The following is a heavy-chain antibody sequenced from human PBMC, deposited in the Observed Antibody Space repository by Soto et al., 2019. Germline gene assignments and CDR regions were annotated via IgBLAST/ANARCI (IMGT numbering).Heavy chain of an antibody. J-gene: IGHJ4*02. D-gene: IGHD3-10*01. CDR2: IYPGDSNA. V-gene: IGHV5-51*01. CDR1: GYNFANYW. Sequence: GESLKISCKGSGYNFANYWIAWVRQMPGKSLEWMGIIYPGDSNARYSPSFQGQVTISADKSISTAYLQWSSLKASDTASYYCASFDTMVRGVHFWGQGTLVPVSS. CDR3: ASFDTMVRGVHF.